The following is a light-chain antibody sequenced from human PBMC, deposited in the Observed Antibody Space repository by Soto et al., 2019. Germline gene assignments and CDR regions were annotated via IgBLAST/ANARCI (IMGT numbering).Light chain of an antibody. V-gene: IGKV3-15*01. CDR1: QSIDNN. J-gene: IGKJ4*01. CDR2: GAS. Sequence: IVITRSPSTQSVSPGERATPSCRASQSIDNNLAWYQQRPGQGPRLLIYGASTRATGIPARFSGTGSGTDFTPTISSLQSEDFAVYFCQQYNDWPPLTFGGGTKVDIK. CDR3: QQYNDWPPLT.